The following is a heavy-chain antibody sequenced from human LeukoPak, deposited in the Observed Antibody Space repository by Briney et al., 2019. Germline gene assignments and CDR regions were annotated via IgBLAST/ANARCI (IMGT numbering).Heavy chain of an antibody. CDR2: ISRSGSTK. D-gene: IGHD3-10*02. CDR1: GFTFSSYE. V-gene: IGHV3-48*03. Sequence: GGSLRLSCAASGFTFSSYEMNWVRQAPGKGLEWVSYISRSGSTKYYADSVKGRFTISRDNAKNSLYLQMNSLRAEDTAVYYCAELGITMIGGVWGKGTTVTISS. CDR3: AELGITMIGGV. J-gene: IGHJ6*04.